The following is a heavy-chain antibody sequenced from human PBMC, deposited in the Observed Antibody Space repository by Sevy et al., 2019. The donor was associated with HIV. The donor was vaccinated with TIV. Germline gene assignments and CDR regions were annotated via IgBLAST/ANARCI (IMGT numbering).Heavy chain of an antibody. J-gene: IGHJ5*02. CDR1: GFIFSSYW. CDR2: IKQDGSDK. D-gene: IGHD2-8*01. Sequence: GGCLRLSCAASGFIFSSYWMSWVRQAPGKGLEWVANIKQDGSDKYYVDSVKGRFTISRDNAKNSLYLQMNSLRVEDTAVYYCASPGTKGFDPWGQGTLVTVSS. V-gene: IGHV3-7*03. CDR3: ASPGTKGFDP.